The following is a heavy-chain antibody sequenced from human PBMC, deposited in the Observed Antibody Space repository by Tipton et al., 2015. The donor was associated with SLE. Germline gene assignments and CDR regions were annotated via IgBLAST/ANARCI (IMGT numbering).Heavy chain of an antibody. D-gene: IGHD3-3*01. V-gene: IGHV4-34*01. CDR1: GGSFSGYY. Sequence: TLSLTCAVYGGSFSGYYWNWIRQSPGKGLEWIGEINHTGGTNYNPSLKSRVTISVDTSKNQFSLKLSSVTAADTAIFYCARQCITISGVIEGDWFDPWGQGTLVTVSS. J-gene: IGHJ5*02. CDR2: INHTGGT. CDR3: ARQCITISGVIEGDWFDP.